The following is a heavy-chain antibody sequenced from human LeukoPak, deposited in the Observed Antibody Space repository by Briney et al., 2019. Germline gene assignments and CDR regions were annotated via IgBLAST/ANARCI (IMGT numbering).Heavy chain of an antibody. J-gene: IGHJ4*02. CDR3: AREPTYSSSWYTTCDF. D-gene: IGHD6-13*01. CDR1: GFTFSSYE. CDR2: ISSSGSTI. V-gene: IGHV3-48*03. Sequence: GGSLRLSCAASGFTFSSYEMNWVRQAPGKGLEWVSYISSSGSTIYYADSVKGRFTISRDNAKNSLYLQMNSLRAEDTAVYYCAREPTYSSSWYTTCDFWGQGTLVTVSS.